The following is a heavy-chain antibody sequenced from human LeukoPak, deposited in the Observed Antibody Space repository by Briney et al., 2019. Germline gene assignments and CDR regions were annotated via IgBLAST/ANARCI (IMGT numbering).Heavy chain of an antibody. CDR1: GFTFSSYG. D-gene: IGHD6-13*01. CDR2: ISYDGSNK. CDR3: AQIPAAGLTLDY. J-gene: IGHJ4*02. Sequence: GGSLRLSCAASGFTFSSYGMHRVRQAPGKGLEWVAVISYDGSNKYYADSVKGRFTISRDNSKNTLYLQMNSLRAEDTAVYYCAQIPAAGLTLDYWGQGTLVTVSS. V-gene: IGHV3-30*03.